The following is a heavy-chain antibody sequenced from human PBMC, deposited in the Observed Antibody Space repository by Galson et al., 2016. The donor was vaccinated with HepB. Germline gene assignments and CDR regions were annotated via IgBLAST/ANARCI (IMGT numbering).Heavy chain of an antibody. CDR1: GGSVSSGSYY. CDR3: ARSAYCGGDCYSRYFQY. Sequence: ETLSLTCTVSGGSVSSGSYYWSWIRQPPGKGLEWIGYIYYSGRTNYNSSLKSRFTISVDTSKNQFSLNLSSVTAADTAVYYCARSAYCGGDCYSRYFQYWGQGTLVTVSS. D-gene: IGHD2-21*02. J-gene: IGHJ1*01. CDR2: IYYSGRT. V-gene: IGHV4-61*01.